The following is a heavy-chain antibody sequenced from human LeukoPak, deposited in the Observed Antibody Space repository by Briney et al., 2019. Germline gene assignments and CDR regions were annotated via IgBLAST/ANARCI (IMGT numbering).Heavy chain of an antibody. CDR2: IKQDGSEK. V-gene: IGHV3-7*01. CDR3: ASGCGSTSCYRKGAFDY. Sequence: GGSLRLSCAASGFTFSSYWMSWVRQAPGKGLEWVANIKQDGSEKYYVDSVKGRFTISRDNAKNSLYLQMNSLRAEDTAVYYCASGCGSTSCYRKGAFDYWGQGTLVTVSS. D-gene: IGHD2-2*02. CDR1: GFTFSSYW. J-gene: IGHJ4*02.